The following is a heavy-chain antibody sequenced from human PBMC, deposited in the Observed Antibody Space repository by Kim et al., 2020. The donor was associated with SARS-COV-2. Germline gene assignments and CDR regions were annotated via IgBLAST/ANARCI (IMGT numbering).Heavy chain of an antibody. CDR2: FDPEDGET. D-gene: IGHD6-19*01. CDR1: GYTLTELS. V-gene: IGHV1-24*01. Sequence: ASVKVSCKVSGYTLTELSIHWVRQAPGKGLEWMGGFDPEDGETIYAQKFQGRVTMTEDTSTDTAYMDLSSLRSEDTAVYYCAAALAVAGRSSDYSYYYGMDVGGQGTTVTVSS. CDR3: AAALAVAGRSSDYSYYYGMDV. J-gene: IGHJ6*02.